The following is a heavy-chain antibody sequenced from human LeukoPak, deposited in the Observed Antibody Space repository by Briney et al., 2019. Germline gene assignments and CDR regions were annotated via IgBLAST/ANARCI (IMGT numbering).Heavy chain of an antibody. D-gene: IGHD4-17*01. CDR1: GFTFSSYW. V-gene: IGHV3-7*01. CDR3: ARDPHYGAIDY. Sequence: QTGGSLRLSCAASGFTFSSYWMSWVRQAPGKGLEWVANIKQDGSEKYYVVSVKGRFTISRDNAKNSLDLQMNSLGAEGTAVYYCARDPHYGAIDYWGQGTLVTVSS. CDR2: IKQDGSEK. J-gene: IGHJ4*02.